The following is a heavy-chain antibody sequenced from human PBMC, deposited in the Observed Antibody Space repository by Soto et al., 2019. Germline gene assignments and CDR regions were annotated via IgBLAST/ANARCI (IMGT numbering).Heavy chain of an antibody. CDR2: ISYDGSYQ. D-gene: IGHD1-26*01. Sequence: VRLLESGGGVVQPGTSLRLSCEASGFAFNKFGMHWVRQAPGKGLEWVAFISYDGSYQYYADSVQGRLTITRDNSMNTLNMQLNSLRREDTAVYYCAKGGEVGGVLGDHWGQGTLVTVSS. CDR1: GFAFNKFG. J-gene: IGHJ4*02. V-gene: IGHV3-30*18. CDR3: AKGGEVGGVLGDH.